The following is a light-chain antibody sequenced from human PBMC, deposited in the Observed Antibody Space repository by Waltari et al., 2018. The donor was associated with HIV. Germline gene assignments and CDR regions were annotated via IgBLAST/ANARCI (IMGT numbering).Light chain of an antibody. V-gene: IGKV1-5*03. J-gene: IGKJ1*01. CDR2: KAS. CDR1: QSIIVW. CDR3: QQYYSSPGT. Sequence: DIQMTQSPSTLSASVGHRVTITCRASQSIIVWLAWYQQKPGKAPKPLIYKASSLESGVPSRFSGSGSGTEFTLTISSLQPDDFATYYCQQYYSSPGTFGQGTKVEIK.